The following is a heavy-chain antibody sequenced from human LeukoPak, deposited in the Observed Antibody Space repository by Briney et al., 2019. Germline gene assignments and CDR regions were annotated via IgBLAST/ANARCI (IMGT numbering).Heavy chain of an antibody. CDR2: IYPGDSDT. J-gene: IGHJ6*03. D-gene: IGHD4-11*01. CDR1: GYSFASYW. Sequence: GESLKISCKGSGYSFASYWIGWVRQMPGKGLEWMGMIYPGDSDTRYSPSFQGQVTISADKSISTAYLQWSSLKASDTAMYYCARTKGIINTVTTYRDYYYYMDVWGKGTTVTVSS. V-gene: IGHV5-51*01. CDR3: ARTKGIINTVTTYRDYYYYMDV.